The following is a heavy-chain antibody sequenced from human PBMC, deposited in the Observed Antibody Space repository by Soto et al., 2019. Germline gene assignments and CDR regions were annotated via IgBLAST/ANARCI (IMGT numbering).Heavy chain of an antibody. CDR3: ARDGRRYCSGGSCEWFDP. CDR1: GGSISSYY. CDR2: IYTSGST. J-gene: IGHJ5*02. Sequence: SETLSLTCTVSGGSISSYYWSWIRQPAGKGLEWIGRIYTSGSTNYNPSLKSRVTMSVDTSKNQFSLKLSSVTAADTAVYYCARDGRRYCSGGSCEWFDPWGQGTMVTVS. D-gene: IGHD2-15*01. V-gene: IGHV4-4*07.